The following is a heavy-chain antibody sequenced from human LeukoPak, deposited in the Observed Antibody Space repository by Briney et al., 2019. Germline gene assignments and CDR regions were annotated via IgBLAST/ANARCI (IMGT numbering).Heavy chain of an antibody. Sequence: SETLSLTCTVSAGSISSYYWSWIRQPAGKGLEWIGRIYSSGSYNYNPSLKSRATMSVDTSKKQFSLKLRSVTAADTAVYYCARGGAVPTINYFDSWGQGTLVTVSS. CDR3: ARGGAVPTINYFDS. V-gene: IGHV4-4*07. CDR1: AGSISSYY. CDR2: IYSSGSY. J-gene: IGHJ4*02. D-gene: IGHD5-12*01.